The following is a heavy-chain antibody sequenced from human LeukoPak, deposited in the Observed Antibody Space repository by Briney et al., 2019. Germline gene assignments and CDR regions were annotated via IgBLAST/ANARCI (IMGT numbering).Heavy chain of an antibody. CDR3: ARGLAGVVVVTAAWNAFDI. Sequence: GGSLRLSCAASGFTFSSYEMNWVREAPGKGLEWISYISSSGNIIYYADSVKGRFTISRDNAKNSLYLQMNSLRAEDTAVYYCARGLAGVVVVTAAWNAFDIWGQGTMVTVSS. V-gene: IGHV3-48*03. CDR2: ISSSGNII. J-gene: IGHJ3*02. CDR1: GFTFSSYE. D-gene: IGHD2-21*02.